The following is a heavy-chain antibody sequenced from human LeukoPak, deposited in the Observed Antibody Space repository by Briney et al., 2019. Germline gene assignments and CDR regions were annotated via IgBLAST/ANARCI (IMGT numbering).Heavy chain of an antibody. D-gene: IGHD6-19*01. CDR2: IKQDGSEK. Sequence: PGGSLRLSCAASGFTFSSYSMNWVRQAPGKGLEWVANIKQDGSEKYYVDSVKGRFTISRDNAKNSLYLQMNSLRAEDTAVYYCARDKGSSGWYDSWFDPWGQGTLVTVSS. V-gene: IGHV3-7*01. J-gene: IGHJ5*02. CDR1: GFTFSSYS. CDR3: ARDKGSSGWYDSWFDP.